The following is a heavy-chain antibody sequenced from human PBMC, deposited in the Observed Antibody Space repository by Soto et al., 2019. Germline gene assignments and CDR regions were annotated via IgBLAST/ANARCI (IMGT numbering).Heavy chain of an antibody. V-gene: IGHV3-21*01. J-gene: IGHJ6*02. CDR1: GFTFSSYS. CDR3: ARDARYDFCSGYQVDV. D-gene: IGHD3-3*01. CDR2: ISSSSSYI. Sequence: PGGSLRLSCAASGFTFSSYSMNWVRQAPGKGLEWVSSISSSSSYIYYADSVKGRFTISRDNAKNSLYLQMNSLRAEDTAVYYCARDARYDFCSGYQVDVWGQGTTVTVSS.